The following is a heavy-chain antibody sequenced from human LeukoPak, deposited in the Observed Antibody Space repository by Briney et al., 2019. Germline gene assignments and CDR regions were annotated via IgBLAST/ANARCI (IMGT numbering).Heavy chain of an antibody. CDR3: ARVPPSSGWYIFDN. Sequence: PGGSLRLSCAASAFTFSSYSMNWVRQAPGKGLEGVSSISSSGTYIYYADSVKGRFTISRDNAKSSLYLQMNSLRVEDTAVYYCARVPPSSGWYIFDNWGQGTLVTVSS. CDR1: AFTFSSYS. V-gene: IGHV3-21*01. CDR2: ISSSGTYI. J-gene: IGHJ4*02. D-gene: IGHD6-19*01.